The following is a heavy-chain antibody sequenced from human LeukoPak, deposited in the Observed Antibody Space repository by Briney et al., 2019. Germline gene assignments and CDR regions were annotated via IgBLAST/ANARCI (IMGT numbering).Heavy chain of an antibody. Sequence: SETLSLTCTVSGGSISSYYWIWIRQPPGKGLEWIGYIHYSGSTNYNPSLKSRVTISVDTSKNQFSLRLSSVTAADTAVYYCARGWGYFDFWGQGTLLTVSA. CDR1: GGSISSYY. CDR3: ARGWGYFDF. D-gene: IGHD3-16*01. CDR2: IHYSGST. V-gene: IGHV4-59*01. J-gene: IGHJ4*02.